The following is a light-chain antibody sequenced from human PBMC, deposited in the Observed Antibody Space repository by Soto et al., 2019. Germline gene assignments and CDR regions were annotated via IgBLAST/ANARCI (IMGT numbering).Light chain of an antibody. Sequence: QSALPQPASVSGSPGQSITISCTGTSSDVGGFNYVSWYQHYPGEAPKLLIYEVSNRPSGVSSRFSGSKSGNTASLTISGLQADDECDYYCSSFTTSNTWVFGGGTKLTVL. J-gene: IGLJ3*02. CDR2: EVS. CDR1: SSDVGGFNY. CDR3: SSFTTSNTWV. V-gene: IGLV2-14*01.